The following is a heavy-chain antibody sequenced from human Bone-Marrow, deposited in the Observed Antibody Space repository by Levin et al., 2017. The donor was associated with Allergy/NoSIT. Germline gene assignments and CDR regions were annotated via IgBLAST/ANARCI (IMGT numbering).Heavy chain of an antibody. CDR2: IYPGDSDT. J-gene: IGHJ4*02. D-gene: IGHD6-19*01. CDR1: GYSFTSYW. CDR3: ARSAYSSGTNKDFDY. Sequence: PGGSLRLSCKGSGYSFTSYWIGWVRQMPGKGLEWMGIIYPGDSDTRYSPSFQGQVTISADKSISTAYLQWSSLKASDTAMYYCARSAYSSGTNKDFDYWGQGTLVTVSS. V-gene: IGHV5-51*01.